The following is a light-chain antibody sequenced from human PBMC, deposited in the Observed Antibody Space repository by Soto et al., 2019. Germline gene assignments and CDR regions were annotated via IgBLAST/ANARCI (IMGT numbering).Light chain of an antibody. J-gene: IGKJ5*01. V-gene: IGKV3-11*01. CDR3: QQRHMWPIT. Sequence: EVVLTQSPVTLSLSPGERATLSXRASQSFRGLLAWYQQKHGQAPRLLIYDAYNRATGIPPRFSGSGSGTDCTLTISSLEPEDSAVYYCQQRHMWPITLGQGTRLEIK. CDR2: DAY. CDR1: QSFRGL.